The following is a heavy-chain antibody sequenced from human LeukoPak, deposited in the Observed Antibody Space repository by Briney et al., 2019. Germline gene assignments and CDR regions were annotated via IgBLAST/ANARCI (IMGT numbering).Heavy chain of an antibody. J-gene: IGHJ4*02. CDR3: ARDSPTVTFDY. CDR2: ISSSSSTI. V-gene: IGHV3-48*04. D-gene: IGHD4-11*01. Sequence: PGGSLRLSCAASGFTFSSYSMNWVRQAPGKGLEWVSYISSSSSTIYYADSVKGRFTISRDNAKNSLYLQMNSLRAEDTAVYYCARDSPTVTFDYWGQGTLVTVSS. CDR1: GFTFSSYS.